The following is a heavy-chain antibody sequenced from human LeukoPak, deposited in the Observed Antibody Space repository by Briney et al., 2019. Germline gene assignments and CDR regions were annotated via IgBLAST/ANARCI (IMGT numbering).Heavy chain of an antibody. J-gene: IGHJ4*02. V-gene: IGHV3-30*02. Sequence: PGGSLGLSCAASGFTFSSYGMHWVRQAPGKGLEGVAFIRYDGSNKYYADSVKGRFTISRDNSKNTLYLQMNSLRAEDTAVYYCAKDQQWLARLTDFDYWGQGTLVTVSS. D-gene: IGHD6-19*01. CDR3: AKDQQWLARLTDFDY. CDR2: IRYDGSNK. CDR1: GFTFSSYG.